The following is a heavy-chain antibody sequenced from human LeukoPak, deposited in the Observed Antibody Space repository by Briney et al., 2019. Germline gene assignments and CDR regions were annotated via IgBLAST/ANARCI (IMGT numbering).Heavy chain of an antibody. D-gene: IGHD5-24*01. V-gene: IGHV3-23*01. CDR3: AKGRWLQSRGAFVI. CDR2: ITGSGGSA. CDR1: GFTFSTYA. Sequence: PGGSLRLSCAASGFTFSTYAMSWVRQAPGKGLEWVSGITGSGGSAYYADSVKGRFTISRDNSKNTLYLQMNSLRAEDTAVYYCAKGRWLQSRGAFVIWGQGTMVTVSS. J-gene: IGHJ3*02.